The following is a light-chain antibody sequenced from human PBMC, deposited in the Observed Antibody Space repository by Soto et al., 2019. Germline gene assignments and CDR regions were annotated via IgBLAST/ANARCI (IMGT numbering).Light chain of an antibody. J-gene: IGLJ2*01. Sequence: QSVLTQPASVSGSPGQSITISCTGTSSDVGGYAYVSWYQQYPGKAPKLVISEVTNRPSGISHRFSGSRSGNTASLTISGLQADDEADYYCSSYTSSTTPVFGGGTKLTAL. CDR2: EVT. CDR3: SSYTSSTTPV. CDR1: SSDVGGYAY. V-gene: IGLV2-14*01.